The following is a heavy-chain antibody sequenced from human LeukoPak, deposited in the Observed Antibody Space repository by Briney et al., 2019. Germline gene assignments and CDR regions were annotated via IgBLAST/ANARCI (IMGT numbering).Heavy chain of an antibody. V-gene: IGHV3-30*02. CDR3: ARVYDSSGSPGY. CDR2: IRYDGSNK. J-gene: IGHJ4*02. Sequence: HPGGSLRLSCAASRFTFRSYGMHWVRQAPGKGLEWVAFIRYDGSNKYYADSVKGRFTISGDNSKNTLYLQMNSLRAEDTAVYYCARVYDSSGSPGYWGQGTLVTVSS. CDR1: RFTFRSYG. D-gene: IGHD3-22*01.